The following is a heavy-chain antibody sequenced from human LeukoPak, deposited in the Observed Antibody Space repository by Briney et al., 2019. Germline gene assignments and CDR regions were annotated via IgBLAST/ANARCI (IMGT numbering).Heavy chain of an antibody. CDR1: GGSMTSHY. J-gene: IGHJ5*02. D-gene: IGHD3-3*01. CDR3: ARANYDFWSGYHYYNWFDP. V-gene: IGHV4-59*11. CDR2: VFYKGNS. Sequence: SETLSLTCIVSGGSMTSHYWGWIRQPPGKRLEWIGYVFYKGNSNYNPSLKSRLTMSVDTSKNQFSLKLSSVTAADTAVYYCARANYDFWSGYHYYNWFDPWGQGTLVTVSS.